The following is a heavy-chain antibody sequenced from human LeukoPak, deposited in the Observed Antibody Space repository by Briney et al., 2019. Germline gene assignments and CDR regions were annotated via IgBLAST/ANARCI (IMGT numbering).Heavy chain of an antibody. CDR3: ARETWELRGAFDI. CDR2: INPNSGGT. Sequence: ASVKVSCKASGYTFTGYYMHWVRQAPGQGLEWMGWINPNSGGTNYAQKFQGRVTMTRDTSISTAYMELSRLRSDDTAVYYCARETWELRGAFDIWGQGTMVTVSS. CDR1: GYTFTGYY. V-gene: IGHV1-2*02. J-gene: IGHJ3*02. D-gene: IGHD1-26*01.